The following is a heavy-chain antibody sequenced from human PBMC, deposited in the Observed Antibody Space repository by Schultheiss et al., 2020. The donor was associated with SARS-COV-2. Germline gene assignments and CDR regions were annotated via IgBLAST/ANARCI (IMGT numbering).Heavy chain of an antibody. V-gene: IGHV4-4*02. J-gene: IGHJ4*02. Sequence: SETLSLTCAVSGGSICSSNWWSWVRQPPGKGLEWIGEIYHSGSTYYNPSLKSRVTISVDRSKNQFSLKLSSVTAADTAVYYCARNNISHLLEIDYWGQGTLVTVSS. CDR2: IYHSGST. D-gene: IGHD2-15*01. CDR1: GGSICSSNW. CDR3: ARNNISHLLEIDY.